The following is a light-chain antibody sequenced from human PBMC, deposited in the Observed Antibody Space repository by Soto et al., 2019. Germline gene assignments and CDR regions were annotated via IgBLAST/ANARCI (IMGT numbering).Light chain of an antibody. CDR1: RNINRK. J-gene: IGKJ4*01. Sequence: EIVMPQSPATLSVSPGERATLSCRASRNINRKLAWYQQKPGQAPRLLIPGASTRATGIPARFSGSGSGTDFTLTISSLQSEDFAVYYCQQYYDYPPLIFGGGTKVEIK. CDR2: GAS. V-gene: IGKV3-15*01. CDR3: QQYYDYPPLI.